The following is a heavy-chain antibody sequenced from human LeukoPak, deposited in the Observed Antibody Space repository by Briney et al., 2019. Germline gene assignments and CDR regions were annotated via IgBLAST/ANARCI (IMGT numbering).Heavy chain of an antibody. CDR3: ARDYGYYYGSGSYYILD. Sequence: GGSLRLSCAASGFTFSSYAMHWVGQAPGRGLEGVAVISYDGSNKYYADSVKGRFTISRDNSKNTLYLQMNSLRAEDTAVYYCARDYGYYYGSGSYYILDWGQGTLVTVSS. V-gene: IGHV3-30-3*01. J-gene: IGHJ4*02. CDR2: ISYDGSNK. CDR1: GFTFSSYA. D-gene: IGHD3-10*01.